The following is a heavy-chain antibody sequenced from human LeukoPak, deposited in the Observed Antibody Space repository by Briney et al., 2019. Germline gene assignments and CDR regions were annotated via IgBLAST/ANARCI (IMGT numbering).Heavy chain of an antibody. CDR3: ARHYGGYGYHFDY. Sequence: SETLSLTCTVSGGSISSSSYYWGWIRQPPGKGLEWIGSIYYSGSTYYNPSLKSRVTISVDTSKNQFSLKLSSVTAADTAVYYCARHYGGYGYHFDYWGQGTLVTVSS. J-gene: IGHJ4*02. V-gene: IGHV4-39*01. CDR2: IYYSGST. D-gene: IGHD5-12*01. CDR1: GGSISSSSYY.